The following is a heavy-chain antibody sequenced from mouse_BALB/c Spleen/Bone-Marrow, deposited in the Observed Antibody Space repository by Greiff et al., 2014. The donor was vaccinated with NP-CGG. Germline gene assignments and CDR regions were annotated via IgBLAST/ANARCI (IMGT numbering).Heavy chain of an antibody. Sequence: VPLQQSGAELVKPGASVKLSCTASGFNIKDTYMHWGEQRPEQGLGWIGRIDPANGNTKYDPKFQGKATITADTSSNTAYLQLSSLTSEDTAVYYCASYYRYDRRFAYWGQGTLVTVSA. D-gene: IGHD2-14*01. CDR2: IDPANGNT. J-gene: IGHJ3*01. CDR3: ASYYRYDRRFAY. V-gene: IGHV14-3*02. CDR1: GFNIKDTY.